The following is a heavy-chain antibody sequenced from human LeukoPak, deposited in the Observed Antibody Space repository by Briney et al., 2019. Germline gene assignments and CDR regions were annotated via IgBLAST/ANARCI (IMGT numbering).Heavy chain of an antibody. CDR3: ARDEYGSGSYYDLGLAFDY. CDR1: GFTFSSYA. CDR2: ISGSGGST. J-gene: IGHJ4*02. V-gene: IGHV3-23*01. D-gene: IGHD3-10*01. Sequence: GGSLRLSCAASGFTFSSYAMSWVRQAPGKGLEWVSAISGSGGSTYYADSVKGRFTISRDNSKNTLYLQMNSLRAEDTAVYYCARDEYGSGSYYDLGLAFDYWGQGSLVTVSS.